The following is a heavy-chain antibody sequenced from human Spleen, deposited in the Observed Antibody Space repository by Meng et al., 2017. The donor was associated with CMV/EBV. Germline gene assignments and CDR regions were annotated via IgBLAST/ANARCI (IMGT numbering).Heavy chain of an antibody. D-gene: IGHD6-13*01. CDR2: ISWDGGST. V-gene: IGHV3-43*01. CDR1: GFTFDDYT. J-gene: IGHJ4*02. Sequence: GGSLRLSCAASGFTFDDYTMHWVRQAPGKGLEWVSLISWDGGSTYYADSVKGRFTISRDNSKNSLYLQMNSLRTEDTALYYCAKERYSSSWLIDYWGQGTLVTVSS. CDR3: AKERYSSSWLIDY.